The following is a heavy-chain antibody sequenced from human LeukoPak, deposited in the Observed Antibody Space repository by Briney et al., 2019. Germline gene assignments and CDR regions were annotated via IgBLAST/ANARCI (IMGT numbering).Heavy chain of an antibody. CDR2: ISSSGSTI. CDR1: GFTFSSYE. V-gene: IGHV3-48*03. CDR3: AKVLSDYDFWSAYRPSSSDY. D-gene: IGHD3-3*01. J-gene: IGHJ4*02. Sequence: GGSLRLSCAASGFTFSSYEMNWVRQAPGKGLEWVSYISSSGSTIYYADSVKGRFTISRDNAKNSLYLQMNSLRAEDTAVYYCAKVLSDYDFWSAYRPSSSDYWGQGTLLTVSS.